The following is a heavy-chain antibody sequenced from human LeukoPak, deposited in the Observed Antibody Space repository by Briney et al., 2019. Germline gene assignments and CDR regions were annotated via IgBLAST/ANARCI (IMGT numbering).Heavy chain of an antibody. CDR3: ASSLDDYGDDAFDI. Sequence: GASVKVPCKASGYTFTSYGISWVRQAPGQGLEWMGWISAYNGNTNYAQKLQGRVTMTTDTSTSTAYMELRSLRSDDTAVYYCASSLDDYGDDAFDIWGQGTMVTVSS. CDR2: ISAYNGNT. V-gene: IGHV1-18*01. CDR1: GYTFTSYG. D-gene: IGHD4-17*01. J-gene: IGHJ3*02.